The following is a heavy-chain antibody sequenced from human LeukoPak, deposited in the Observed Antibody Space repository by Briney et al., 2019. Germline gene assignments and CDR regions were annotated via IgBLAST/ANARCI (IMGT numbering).Heavy chain of an antibody. CDR1: GGTFSSYA. V-gene: IGHV1-69*05. CDR3: ARDDNYDFWSGYGYLDY. Sequence: SVKVSCKASGGTFSSYAISWVRQAPGQGLEWMGGIIPIFGTANYAQKFQGGVTITTDESTSTAYMELSRLRSDDTAVYYCARDDNYDFWSGYGYLDYWGQGTLVTVSS. CDR2: IIPIFGTA. J-gene: IGHJ4*02. D-gene: IGHD3-3*01.